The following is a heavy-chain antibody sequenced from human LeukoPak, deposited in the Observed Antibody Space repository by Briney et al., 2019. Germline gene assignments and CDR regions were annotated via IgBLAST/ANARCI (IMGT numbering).Heavy chain of an antibody. D-gene: IGHD5-24*01. J-gene: IGHJ4*02. CDR3: ARVGDGYSVNYFDY. V-gene: IGHV3-48*02. Sequence: GGSLRLSCAASGFTFSNYNMNWVRQAPGKGLEWVSYISSTSSTVYYADSVKGRFTVSRDNAKNSLYLQMNSVRDEDTAMFYCARVGDGYSVNYFDYWGEGTLVTVSS. CDR1: GFTFSNYN. CDR2: ISSTSSTV.